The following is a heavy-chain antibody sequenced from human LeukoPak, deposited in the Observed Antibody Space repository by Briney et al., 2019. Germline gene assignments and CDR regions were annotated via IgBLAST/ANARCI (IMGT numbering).Heavy chain of an antibody. D-gene: IGHD6-13*01. Sequence: SETLSLTCTVSGGSISSYYWSWIRQPAGKGLEWIGRIYTSGSTNYNPSLKSRVTMSVDTSKNQFSLKLSSVTAADTAVYYCARGPRIAATNWFDPWGQGTLVTVSS. V-gene: IGHV4-4*07. CDR1: GGSISSYY. CDR3: ARGPRIAATNWFDP. J-gene: IGHJ5*02. CDR2: IYTSGST.